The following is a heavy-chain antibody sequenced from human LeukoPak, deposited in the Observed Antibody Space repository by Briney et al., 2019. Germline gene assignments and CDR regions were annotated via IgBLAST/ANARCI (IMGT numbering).Heavy chain of an antibody. Sequence: GGSLRLSCAASGFTFSSYWMYWVRQAPGKGLVWASRISGGGSRIRYADSVKGRVIISRDNAKSTLYLRMNSLRADDTAVYYCARITIFSLNWDYWGQGTLVTVSS. D-gene: IGHD3-9*01. CDR1: GFTFSSYW. V-gene: IGHV3-74*01. CDR3: ARITIFSLNWDY. J-gene: IGHJ4*02. CDR2: ISGGGSRI.